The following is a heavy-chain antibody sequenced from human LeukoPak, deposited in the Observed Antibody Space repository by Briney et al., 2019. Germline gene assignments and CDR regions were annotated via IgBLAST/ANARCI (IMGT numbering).Heavy chain of an antibody. V-gene: IGHV3-21*01. CDR1: GFIFDDYA. D-gene: IGHD6-19*01. CDR3: ARDQGPPSSGWSLDYYGMDV. CDR2: ITGSSGVT. Sequence: PGGSLRLSCAGSGFIFDDYAINWVRQAPGMGLEWVSAITGSSGVTFYTDPVKGRFTISRDNAKNSLYLQMNSLRAEDTAVYYCARDQGPPSSGWSLDYYGMDVWGQGTTVTVSS. J-gene: IGHJ6*02.